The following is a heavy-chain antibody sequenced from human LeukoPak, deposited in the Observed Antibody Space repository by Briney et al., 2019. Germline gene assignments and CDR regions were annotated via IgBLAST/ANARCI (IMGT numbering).Heavy chain of an antibody. CDR1: GFTFSSYE. V-gene: IGHV3-48*03. Sequence: GGSLRLSCAASGFTFSSYEMNWVRQAPGKGLEWVSYISSSGTTIYYADSVKGRFTISRDNSKNTLSLQMNSLRPEDTAVYYCARASFWFDYTGYYFDYWGQGTLVPVSS. CDR2: ISSSGTTI. CDR3: ARASFWFDYTGYYFDY. J-gene: IGHJ4*02. D-gene: IGHD3-16*01.